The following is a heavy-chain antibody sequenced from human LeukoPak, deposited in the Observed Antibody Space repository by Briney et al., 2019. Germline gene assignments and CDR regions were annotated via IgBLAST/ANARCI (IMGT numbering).Heavy chain of an antibody. CDR1: GYRFTSYW. CDR2: IYPADSDI. CDR3: ARSLIAAAGDY. Sequence: GESLNISCKGSGYRFTSYWIGWVRQIPGKGLEWMAIIYPADSDIRYSPSFQGQVTISADKSISTAYLQWSSLKASDTAMYYCARSLIAAAGDYWGQGTLVTVSS. V-gene: IGHV5-51*01. D-gene: IGHD6-25*01. J-gene: IGHJ4*02.